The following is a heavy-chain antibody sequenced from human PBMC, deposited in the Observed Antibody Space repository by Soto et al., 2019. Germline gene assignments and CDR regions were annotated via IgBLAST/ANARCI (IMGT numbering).Heavy chain of an antibody. Sequence: PSETLSLTCAVSGGSISSGGYSWSWIRQPPGKGLEWIGYIYHSGSTYYNPSLKSRVTISVDRSKNQFSLKLSSVTAADTAVYYCASKSYYSRMDVWGQVTTVTVS. J-gene: IGHJ6*02. CDR3: ASKSYYSRMDV. CDR2: IYHSGST. V-gene: IGHV4-30-2*01. CDR1: GGSISSGGYS. D-gene: IGHD3-10*01.